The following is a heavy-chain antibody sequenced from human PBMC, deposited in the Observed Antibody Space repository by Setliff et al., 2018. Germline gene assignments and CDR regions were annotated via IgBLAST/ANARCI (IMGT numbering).Heavy chain of an antibody. CDR3: ARDGGKYCATTSCFHFDY. CDR1: GYTFNTYG. J-gene: IGHJ4*02. V-gene: IGHV1-18*01. D-gene: IGHD2-2*01. CDR2: ISAYKDKT. Sequence: ASVKVSCKSYGYTFNTYGISWVRQAPGQGPEWMGWISAYKDKTRSTERFQDGLTLTIDTSTNTVFMELRDLRADDTATYYCARDGGKYCATTSCFHFDYWGQGTQVTVSS.